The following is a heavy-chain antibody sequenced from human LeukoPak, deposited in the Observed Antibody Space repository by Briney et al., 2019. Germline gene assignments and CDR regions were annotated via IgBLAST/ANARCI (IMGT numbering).Heavy chain of an antibody. J-gene: IGHJ6*03. CDR2: IRYDGSEK. CDR1: GFSFSSHA. Sequence: GGSLRLSCATSGFSFSSHAMHWVRQAPGKGLQWVAFIRYDGSEKYYADAVKGRFTISRDNSKNTLYLQMSSLRAEDTAVYYCARAPVPAAIGKDYYYYYYMDVWGKGTTVTVSS. D-gene: IGHD2-2*01. CDR3: ARAPVPAAIGKDYYYYYYMDV. V-gene: IGHV3-30*02.